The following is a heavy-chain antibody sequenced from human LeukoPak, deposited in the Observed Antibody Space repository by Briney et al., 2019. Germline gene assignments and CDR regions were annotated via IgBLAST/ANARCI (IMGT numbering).Heavy chain of an antibody. CDR2: INPNSGGT. J-gene: IGHJ4*02. CDR1: GYTFTRYY. Sequence: GASVKVSCKASGYTFTRYYMHWVRQAPGRGLEWMGWINPNSGGTNYAQKFQGRVTMNRDKSISTAYMELSRLRSDDTAVYYCARGEATVTPFDYWGQGTLVSVSS. V-gene: IGHV1-2*02. CDR3: ARGEATVTPFDY. D-gene: IGHD4-11*01.